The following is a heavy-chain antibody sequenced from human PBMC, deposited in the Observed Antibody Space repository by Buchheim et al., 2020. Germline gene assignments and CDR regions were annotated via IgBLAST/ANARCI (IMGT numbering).Heavy chain of an antibody. V-gene: IGHV5-51*01. CDR3: ARARGYCSSSSCYDFDC. CDR1: GYSFTNYW. CDR2: IYPGDSST. Sequence: EVQLVQSGAEVKKPGESLKISCKPSGYSFTNYWIAWVRQMPGKGLEWMAMIYPGDSSTTYSPSFQGQVTISADKSFSTAYLQWSSLKASDTAMYFCARARGYCSSSSCYDFDCWGQGT. J-gene: IGHJ4*02. D-gene: IGHD2-2*01.